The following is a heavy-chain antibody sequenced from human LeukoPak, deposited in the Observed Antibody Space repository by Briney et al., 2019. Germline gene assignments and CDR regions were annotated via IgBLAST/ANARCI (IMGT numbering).Heavy chain of an antibody. J-gene: IGHJ4*02. CDR3: AKDRNYYGSGSYYPPLDY. Sequence: PGGSLRLSCAASGFTFSSYGMHWVRQAPGKGLEWVAVISYDGSNKYYADSVKGRFTISRDNSKNTLYLQMNSLRAEDTAVYYCAKDRNYYGSGSYYPPLDYWGQGTLVTVSS. CDR2: ISYDGSNK. V-gene: IGHV3-30*18. CDR1: GFTFSSYG. D-gene: IGHD3-10*01.